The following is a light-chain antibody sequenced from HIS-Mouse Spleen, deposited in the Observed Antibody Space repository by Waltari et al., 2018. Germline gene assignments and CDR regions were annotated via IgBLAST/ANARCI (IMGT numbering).Light chain of an antibody. J-gene: IGKJ1*01. CDR3: QQYYSTPPT. CDR2: WAS. V-gene: IGKV4-1*01. Sequence: DIVMTQSPDSLAVSLGERATINCKYSQSALYSSNNKNYLAWYQQKPGQPPKLLIYWASTRESGVPDRFIGSGSGTDFTLTISSLQAEDVAVYYCQQYYSTPPTFGQGTKVEIK. CDR1: QSALYSSNNKNY.